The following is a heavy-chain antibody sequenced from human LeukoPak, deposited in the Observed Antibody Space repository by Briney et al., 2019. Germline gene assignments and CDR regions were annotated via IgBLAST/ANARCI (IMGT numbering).Heavy chain of an antibody. CDR3: AKRPAAVRGVIPYVDY. V-gene: IGHV3-23*01. J-gene: IGHJ4*02. D-gene: IGHD3-10*02. CDR1: GFMFRSPS. Sequence: GGSLRLSCAASGFMFRSPSMSWVRQVPGKGLEWVSTISASAGNIYYADSVKGRFTISRDNSKNTLFLQMNSLRAEDTAIYYCAKRPAAVRGVIPYVDYWGQGTLVTVSS. CDR2: ISASAGNI.